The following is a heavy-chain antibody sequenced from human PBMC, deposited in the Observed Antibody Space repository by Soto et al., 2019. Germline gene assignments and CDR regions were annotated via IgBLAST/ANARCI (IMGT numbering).Heavy chain of an antibody. D-gene: IGHD2-15*01. V-gene: IGHV3-48*02. CDR1: GFTFSSYS. Sequence: GGSLRLSCAASGFTFSSYSMNWVRQAPGKGLEWVSYISSSSSTIYYADSVKGRFTISRDNAKNSLYLQMNSLRDEDTAVYYCARGGLVVVVAAPYNWSDPWGQGTLVTVSS. J-gene: IGHJ5*02. CDR3: ARGGLVVVVAAPYNWSDP. CDR2: ISSSSSTI.